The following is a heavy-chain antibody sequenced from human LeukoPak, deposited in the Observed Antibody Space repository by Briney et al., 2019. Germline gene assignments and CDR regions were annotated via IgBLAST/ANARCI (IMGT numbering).Heavy chain of an antibody. V-gene: IGHV3-21*01. CDR2: SSSSSSYI. J-gene: IGHJ4*02. Sequence: PGGSLRLSCAASGFTFSSYSMNWVRQAPGKGLEWVSSSSSSSSYIYYADSVKGRFTISRDNAKNSLYLQMNSLRAEDTAVYYCAREEPSIAAAGTGAQDYWGQGTLVTVSS. CDR3: AREEPSIAAAGTGAQDY. CDR1: GFTFSSYS. D-gene: IGHD6-13*01.